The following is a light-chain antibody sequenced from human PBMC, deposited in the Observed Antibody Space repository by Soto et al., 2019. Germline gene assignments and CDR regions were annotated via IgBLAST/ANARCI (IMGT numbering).Light chain of an antibody. J-gene: IGLJ1*01. CDR1: SSDIGTYDH. Sequence: QSALAQPASVSGSPGQSITISCSVTSSDIGTYDHVAWFQQFPGKTPKLMIYSVSNRPSGVSYRFSGSKSGNTASLTISGLQAEDEADYYCISYTVSRSYVFGTGTKVTVL. V-gene: IGLV2-14*01. CDR3: ISYTVSRSYV. CDR2: SVS.